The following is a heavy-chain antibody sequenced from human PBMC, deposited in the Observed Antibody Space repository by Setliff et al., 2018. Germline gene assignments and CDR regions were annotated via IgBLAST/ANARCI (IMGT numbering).Heavy chain of an antibody. V-gene: IGHV5-51*01. D-gene: IGHD3-10*01. Sequence: GESLKISCRGSGYTFTNYWIAWVRQMPGKGLEWMGIINPGDSDTRYSPSFQGQVTISADKSINTAYLQWVGLKASDTAMYYCAVLQVPLAAPAHFEFWGQGTPVTVSS. CDR2: INPGDSDT. CDR3: AVLQVPLAAPAHFEF. J-gene: IGHJ4*02. CDR1: GYTFTNYW.